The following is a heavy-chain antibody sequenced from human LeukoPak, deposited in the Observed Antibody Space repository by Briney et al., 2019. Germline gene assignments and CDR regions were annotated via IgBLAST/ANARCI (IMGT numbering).Heavy chain of an antibody. Sequence: SETLSLTCTVSGGSISSSSYYWSWIRQPAGKGLEWIGRIYTSGSTNYNPSLKSRVTISVDTSKNQFSLKLSSVTAADTAVYYCAREILARDYYGSSYYMDVWGKGTTVTISS. D-gene: IGHD3-22*01. CDR3: AREILARDYYGSSYYMDV. CDR1: GGSISSSSYY. CDR2: IYTSGST. V-gene: IGHV4-61*02. J-gene: IGHJ6*03.